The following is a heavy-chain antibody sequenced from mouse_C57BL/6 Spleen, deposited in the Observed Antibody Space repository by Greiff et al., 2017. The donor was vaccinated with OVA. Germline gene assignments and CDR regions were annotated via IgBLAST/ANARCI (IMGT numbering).Heavy chain of an antibody. Sequence: EVKLVESGGGLVKPGGSLKLSCAASGFTFSDYGMHWVRQAPEQGLEWVAYISSGSSTIYYADTVKGRFTISRDNAKNTLFLQMTSLRSEDTAVYYCARRRLDYCSSLDYWGKGTTLTVSS. J-gene: IGHJ2*01. D-gene: IGHD1-1*01. CDR2: ISSGSSTI. V-gene: IGHV5-17*01. CDR1: GFTFSDYG. CDR3: ARRRLDYCSSLDY.